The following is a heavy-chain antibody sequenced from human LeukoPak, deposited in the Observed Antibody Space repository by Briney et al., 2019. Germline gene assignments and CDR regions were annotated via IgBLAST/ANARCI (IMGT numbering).Heavy chain of an antibody. CDR2: INTNTGNP. CDR3: ARGGPKLVVVAAKADY. Sequence: ASVKVSCKASGYTFTSYAMNWVRQAPGQGLEWMGWINTNTGNPTYAQGFTGRFVFSLDTSVSTAYLQISSLKAEDTAVYYCARGGPKLVVVAAKADYWGQGTLVTVSS. CDR1: GYTFTSYA. J-gene: IGHJ4*02. D-gene: IGHD2-15*01. V-gene: IGHV7-4-1*02.